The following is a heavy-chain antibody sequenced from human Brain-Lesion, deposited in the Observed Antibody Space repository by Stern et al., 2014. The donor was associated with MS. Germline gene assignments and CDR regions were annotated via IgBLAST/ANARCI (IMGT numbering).Heavy chain of an antibody. J-gene: IGHJ6*02. V-gene: IGHV1-2*02. D-gene: IGHD3-3*01. CDR2: INPKTGGP. CDR1: GYIFTGYY. Sequence: VQLEESGAEVKKPGASVKVSCKTSGYIFTGYYIHWVRQAPGQGLEWMAWINPKTGGPKYAQKFQGRVTMSRDTSISTAYVELSSLTSDDTAVYYCARDQRGITIFGVVTDYYYLGMDVWGQGTTVTVSS. CDR3: ARDQRGITIFGVVTDYYYLGMDV.